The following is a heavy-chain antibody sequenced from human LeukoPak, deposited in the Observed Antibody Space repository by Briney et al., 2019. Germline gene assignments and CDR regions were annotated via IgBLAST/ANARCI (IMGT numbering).Heavy chain of an antibody. CDR2: IWYDGSNK. Sequence: GRSLRLSCAASGFTFSSYGMHWVRQAPGKGLEWVAVIWYDGSNKYYADSVKGRFTISRDNSKNTLYLQMNSLRDEDTAVYYCAGSIAVAGTIDYWGQGTLVTVSS. CDR1: GFTFSSYG. D-gene: IGHD6-19*01. CDR3: AGSIAVAGTIDY. J-gene: IGHJ4*02. V-gene: IGHV3-33*01.